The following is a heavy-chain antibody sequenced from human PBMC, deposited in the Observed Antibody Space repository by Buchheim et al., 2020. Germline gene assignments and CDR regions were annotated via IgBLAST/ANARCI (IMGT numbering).Heavy chain of an antibody. D-gene: IGHD1-26*01. CDR1: GFTFSSYG. J-gene: IGHJ4*02. CDR3: ARDGKVRIVGVTVIDY. V-gene: IGHV3-33*01. Sequence: QVQLVESGGGVVQPGRSLRLSCAASGFTFSSYGMHWVRQAPGKGLEWVAVIWYDGSNKYYADSVKGRFTISRDISKNTLYLPMNRLRAEDTAVYYCARDGKVRIVGVTVIDYWGQGTL. CDR2: IWYDGSNK.